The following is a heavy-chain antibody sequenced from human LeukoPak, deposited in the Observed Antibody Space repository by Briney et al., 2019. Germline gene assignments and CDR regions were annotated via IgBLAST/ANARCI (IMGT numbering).Heavy chain of an antibody. CDR1: GYTFTGYY. D-gene: IGHD2-15*01. Sequence: ASVKVSCKASGYTFTGYYMHWVRQAPGHGLEWMGWINPNSGGTNYAQKFQGWVTMTRDTSISTAYMELSRLRSDDTAVYYCAIFSGYCSGGSCYPNAFDIWGQGTMVTVSS. V-gene: IGHV1-2*04. J-gene: IGHJ3*02. CDR2: INPNSGGT. CDR3: AIFSGYCSGGSCYPNAFDI.